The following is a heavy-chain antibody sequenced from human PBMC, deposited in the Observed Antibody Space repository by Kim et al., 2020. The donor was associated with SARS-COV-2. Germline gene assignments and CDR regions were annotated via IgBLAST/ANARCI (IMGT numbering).Heavy chain of an antibody. CDR3: AREMAAGASAFDI. Sequence: YTVSVKGRFTIPRETSKNSLYLQMNNLRAADTAVYYCAREMAAGASAFDIWGQGAMVTVSS. V-gene: IGHV3-13*01. J-gene: IGHJ3*02. D-gene: IGHD6-13*01.